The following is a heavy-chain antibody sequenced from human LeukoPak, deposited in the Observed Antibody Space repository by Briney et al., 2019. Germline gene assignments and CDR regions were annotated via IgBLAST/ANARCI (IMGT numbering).Heavy chain of an antibody. CDR3: ARDGTAPGLYFDL. D-gene: IGHD1/OR15-1a*01. Sequence: PGGSLRLSCAASGFTFDDYAMHWVRQAPGKGLEWVSGISWNSGSIGYADSVKGRFTISRDNAKNSLYLQMSSLRAEDTAVYYCARDGTAPGLYFDLWGQGTLVTVSS. J-gene: IGHJ4*01. CDR2: ISWNSGSI. CDR1: GFTFDDYA. V-gene: IGHV3-9*01.